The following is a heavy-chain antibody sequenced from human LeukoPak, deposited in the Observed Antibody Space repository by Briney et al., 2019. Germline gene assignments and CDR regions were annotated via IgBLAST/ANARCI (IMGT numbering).Heavy chain of an antibody. CDR1: GFTFDDYA. CDR2: ISWESGSI. CDR3: AREVVVAAYNWFDP. J-gene: IGHJ5*02. Sequence: PGGPLRLSCAASGFTFDDYAMHWVRQVPGKGLEWVSGISWESGSIGYADSVKGRFTISRDNAKNSLYLQMNSLRAEDTAVYYCAREVVVAAYNWFDPWGQGTLVTVSS. V-gene: IGHV3-9*01. D-gene: IGHD2-15*01.